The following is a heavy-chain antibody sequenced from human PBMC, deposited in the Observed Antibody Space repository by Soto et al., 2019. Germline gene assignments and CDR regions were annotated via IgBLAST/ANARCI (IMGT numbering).Heavy chain of an antibody. CDR3: AKGSVVVAAKFDS. D-gene: IGHD2-21*02. J-gene: IGHJ4*02. CDR2: ISSSGYSA. V-gene: IGHV3-23*01. Sequence: EVQLLESGGALVQPGVSLSLSCAASGFTYNNYAMGWVRQAPGKGLEWVSAISSSGYSAYYADSVKGRFTISRDNSRNTMFRQMNKLSAEDTAVYYCAKGSVVVAAKFDSWGQGTQVTVSS. CDR1: GFTYNNYA.